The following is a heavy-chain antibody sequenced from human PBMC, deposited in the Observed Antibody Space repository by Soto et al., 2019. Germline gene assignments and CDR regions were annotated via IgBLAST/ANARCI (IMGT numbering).Heavy chain of an antibody. D-gene: IGHD2-15*01. V-gene: IGHV3-23*01. Sequence: GGSLRLSCAASGFTFSSYAMSWVRQAPGKGLEWVSAISGSGGSTYYADSVKGRFTISRDNSKNTLYLQMNSLRAEDTAVYYCARAPSKNIVVVAAATAAFDIWGQGTMVTLSS. CDR1: GFTFSSYA. J-gene: IGHJ3*02. CDR2: ISGSGGST. CDR3: ARAPSKNIVVVAAATAAFDI.